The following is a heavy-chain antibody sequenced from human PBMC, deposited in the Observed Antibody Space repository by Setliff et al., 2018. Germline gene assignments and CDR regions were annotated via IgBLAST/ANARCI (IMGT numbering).Heavy chain of an antibody. CDR2: IYTDGST. CDR3: ARGGYSYGPSDAFDI. V-gene: IGHV4-61*02. CDR1: GDSISRAKYY. J-gene: IGHJ3*02. Sequence: SETLSLTCTVSGDSISRAKYYWSWMRQSAGKGLECLGRIYTDGSTKYNPSLNSRVTLLIDTAKNQFSLKLSSVTAADTAVYYCARGGYSYGPSDAFDIWGQGTMVTVSS. D-gene: IGHD5-18*01.